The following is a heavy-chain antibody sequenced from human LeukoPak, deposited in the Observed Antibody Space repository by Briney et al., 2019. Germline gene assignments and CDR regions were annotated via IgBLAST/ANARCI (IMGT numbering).Heavy chain of an antibody. V-gene: IGHV3-30-3*01. CDR3: ARDFFPIVDSTWYEIGY. CDR1: GFSFNDYA. D-gene: IGHD2-21*01. Sequence: VGSLRLCCAASGFSFNDYAMYWVRQAPGKGLECGTLVSYDGYDKSYADSVRGRFTISRDNSRNTLYLQMDSLRSEDTAVYYCARDFFPIVDSTWYEIGYWGQGTLVTVSS. CDR2: VSYDGYDK. J-gene: IGHJ4*02.